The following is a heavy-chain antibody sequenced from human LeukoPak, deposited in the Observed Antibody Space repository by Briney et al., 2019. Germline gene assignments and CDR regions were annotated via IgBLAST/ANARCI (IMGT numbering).Heavy chain of an antibody. CDR3: AKQDRCSSTSCYSGY. D-gene: IGHD2-2*01. CDR2: ISGSGGST. J-gene: IGHJ4*02. Sequence: GGAVRLSCPAYGLTFRCYAMRWLRPAPGKGRDWVSAISGSGGSTYYADSVKGQFTISRDNSKNTLYLQMNSLRAGDTAVYYCAKQDRCSSTSCYSGYWGQGTLVTVSS. V-gene: IGHV3-23*01. CDR1: GLTFRCYA.